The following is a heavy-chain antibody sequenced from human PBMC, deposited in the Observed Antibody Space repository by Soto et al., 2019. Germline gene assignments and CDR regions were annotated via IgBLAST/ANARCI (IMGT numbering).Heavy chain of an antibody. Sequence: QVQLVQSGAEVKKPGSSVKVSCKASGGTFSSYAISWVRQAPGQGLAWMGGIIPICGTANYAQKFQGRVTITADKSTSTAYMELSSLRSEDTAVYYCARDGQQLTLYYGMDVWGQGTTVTVSS. CDR2: IIPICGTA. J-gene: IGHJ6*02. CDR1: GGTFSSYA. D-gene: IGHD6-13*01. V-gene: IGHV1-69*06. CDR3: ARDGQQLTLYYGMDV.